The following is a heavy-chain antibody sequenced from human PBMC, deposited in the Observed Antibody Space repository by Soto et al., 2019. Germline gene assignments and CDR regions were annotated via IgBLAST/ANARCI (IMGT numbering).Heavy chain of an antibody. CDR1: GGSISSYY. V-gene: IGHV4-59*01. CDR2: IYYRGST. Sequence: SETLSLTCTVWGGSISSYYWSWIRQPPRKGLEWVGYIYYRGSTNYNPSLKSRVTTSVATSKNQFSLKLSSVTAADTAVYYCATELFGRSVWFDPWGQGTLVTVS. CDR3: ATELFGRSVWFDP. J-gene: IGHJ5*02. D-gene: IGHD3-10*01.